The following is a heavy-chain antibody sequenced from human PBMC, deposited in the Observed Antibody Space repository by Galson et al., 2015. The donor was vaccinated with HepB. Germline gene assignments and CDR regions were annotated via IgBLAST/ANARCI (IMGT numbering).Heavy chain of an antibody. CDR2: ISSSGDTI. CDR1: GFTFSDYY. Sequence: SLRLSCAASGFTFSDYYMSWIRQAPGKGLEWLSYISSSGDTIYYADSVRGRFTISRDNANNSLYLQMNSLRAEDTAVYYCARGGGKNLAGRFHYYYYGLDVWGQGTTVTVSS. D-gene: IGHD6-19*01. J-gene: IGHJ6*02. CDR3: ARGGGKNLAGRFHYYYYGLDV. V-gene: IGHV3-11*01.